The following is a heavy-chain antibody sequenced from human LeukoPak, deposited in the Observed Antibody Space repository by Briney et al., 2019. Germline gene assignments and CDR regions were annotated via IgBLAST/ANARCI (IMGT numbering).Heavy chain of an antibody. D-gene: IGHD2-21*02. V-gene: IGHV4-31*03. CDR1: GGSISSGGYY. J-gene: IGHJ6*02. CDR2: IYYSGST. Sequence: PSETLSLTCTVSGGSISSGGYYWSWIRQHPGKGLGWIGYIYYSGSTYYNPSLKSRVTISVDTSKNQFSLKLSSVTAADTAVYYCARDYPLGCGGDCMYDYYYGMDVWGQGTTVTVSS. CDR3: ARDYPLGCGGDCMYDYYYGMDV.